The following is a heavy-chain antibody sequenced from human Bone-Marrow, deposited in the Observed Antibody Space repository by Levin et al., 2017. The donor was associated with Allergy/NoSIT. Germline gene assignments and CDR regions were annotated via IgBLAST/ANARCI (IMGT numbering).Heavy chain of an antibody. V-gene: IGHV3-74*01. Sequence: GESLKISCAVSGFTFSTYYMHWVRQAPGKGLVWVSRINSDGSRTSYADSVRGRFSISRDNAKNTLYLQMSSLRGEDTAVYYCVTARPPSRGARDNWGQGTLVAVSS. CDR2: INSDGSRT. CDR1: GFTFSTYY. CDR3: VTARPPSRGARDN. J-gene: IGHJ4*02. D-gene: IGHD2-2*02.